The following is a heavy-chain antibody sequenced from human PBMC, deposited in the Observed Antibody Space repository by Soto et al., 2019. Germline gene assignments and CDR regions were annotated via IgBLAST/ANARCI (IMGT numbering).Heavy chain of an antibody. CDR1: GGIFRYDA. D-gene: IGHD2-15*01. CDR2: IIPVFGIT. Sequence: QVQLVQSGAEVKKPGSSVKVSCKASGGIFRYDAFSWARQAPGQGLEWMGGIIPVFGITTYAQDFQGRVTITADESQTTVYLDMRSLSCEDTAVYYCARVEFMSVGEATRNDYGMDVWGQGTTVTVSS. J-gene: IGHJ6*01. V-gene: IGHV1-69*12. CDR3: ARVEFMSVGEATRNDYGMDV.